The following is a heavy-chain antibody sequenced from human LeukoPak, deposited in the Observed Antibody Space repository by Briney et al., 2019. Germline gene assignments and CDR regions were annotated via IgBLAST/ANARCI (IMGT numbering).Heavy chain of an antibody. CDR2: IYPKSGGT. J-gene: IGHJ3*02. V-gene: IGHV1-2*06. Sequence: GASVKVSCKASGYIITGYYLHWVRQAPGQGLEWMGRIYPKSGGTNYAQKFQGRVSITKDTSISIAYMELSRLRSDDTAVYYCAREAYGGNPPDDAFDIWGQGTMVTVSS. CDR1: GYIITGYY. CDR3: AREAYGGNPPDDAFDI. D-gene: IGHD4-23*01.